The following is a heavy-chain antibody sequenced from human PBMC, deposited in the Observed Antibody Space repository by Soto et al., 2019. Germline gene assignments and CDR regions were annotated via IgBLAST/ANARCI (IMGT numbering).Heavy chain of an antibody. D-gene: IGHD6-6*01. J-gene: IGHJ4*02. CDR3: ARDRSNSPDYFDY. CDR2: IYYSGSP. V-gene: IGHV4-30-4*01. CDR1: GGSISSDDYY. Sequence: QVQLQESGPGLVKPSQTLSLTCTVSGGSISSDDYYWSWIRQPPGKGLEWIGYIYYSGSPSYNPSLKSRLTISLDTSKTQFSLKLSSVSAADTAVYYCARDRSNSPDYFDYWGQGTLVTVSS.